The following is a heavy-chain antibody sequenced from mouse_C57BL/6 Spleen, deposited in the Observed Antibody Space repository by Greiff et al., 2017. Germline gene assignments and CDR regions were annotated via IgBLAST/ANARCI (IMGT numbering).Heavy chain of an antibody. J-gene: IGHJ1*03. Sequence: SVAELVRPGASVKLSCTASGFNIKNTYMHWVKQRPEQGLEWIGRIDPANGNTKYAPKFQGKATITADTSSNTAYLQLSSLTSEDTALYYCARGRSTVVATDWYFEVWGTGTTVTVSS. CDR3: ARGRSTVVATDWYFEV. V-gene: IGHV14-3*01. CDR1: GFNIKNTY. CDR2: IDPANGNT. D-gene: IGHD1-1*01.